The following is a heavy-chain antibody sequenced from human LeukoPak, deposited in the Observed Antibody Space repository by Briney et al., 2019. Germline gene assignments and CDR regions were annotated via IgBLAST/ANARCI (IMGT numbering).Heavy chain of an antibody. CDR1: GGTFSSYA. CDR3: ARDRLDCSSTSCFDAFDI. Sequence: ASVKVSCKASGGTFSSYAISWVRQAPGQGLEWMGGIIPIFGTANYAQKFQGRVTITADESTSTAYMELSSLRSEDTAVYYCARDRLDCSSTSCFDAFDIWGQGTMVTVSS. V-gene: IGHV1-69*13. CDR2: IIPIFGTA. J-gene: IGHJ3*02. D-gene: IGHD2-2*01.